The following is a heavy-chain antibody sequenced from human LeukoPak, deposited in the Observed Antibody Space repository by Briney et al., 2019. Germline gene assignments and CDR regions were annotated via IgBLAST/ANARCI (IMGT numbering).Heavy chain of an antibody. CDR2: ISSSSSTI. CDR1: GFTFSSYS. V-gene: IGHV3-48*01. J-gene: IGHJ4*02. D-gene: IGHD3-22*01. CDR3: ARGRLTYYYDSSGYPFDY. Sequence: PGGSLRLSCAASGFTFSSYSMNWVRQAPGKGLEWVSYISSSSSTIYYADSVKGRFTISRDNAKNSLYLQMNSLRAEDTAVYYCARGRLTYYYDSSGYPFDYWGQGTLVTVSS.